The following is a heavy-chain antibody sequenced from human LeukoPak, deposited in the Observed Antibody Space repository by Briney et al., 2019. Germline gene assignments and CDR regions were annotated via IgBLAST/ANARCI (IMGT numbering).Heavy chain of an antibody. D-gene: IGHD3-10*01. Sequence: GGSLRLSCAASGFTFSGSATHWVRQASGKGLEWVGRIRSKANSYATAYAASVKGRFTISRDDSKNTAYLQMNSLKTEDTAVYYCTRPGSGSGSYNYWGQGTLVTVSS. J-gene: IGHJ4*02. CDR3: TRPGSGSGSYNY. CDR2: IRSKANSYAT. V-gene: IGHV3-73*01. CDR1: GFTFSGSA.